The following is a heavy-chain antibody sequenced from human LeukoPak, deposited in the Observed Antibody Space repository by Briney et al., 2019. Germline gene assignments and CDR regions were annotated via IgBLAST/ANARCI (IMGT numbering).Heavy chain of an antibody. CDR2: IYTSGST. CDR3: ARGIVVVAQLGYYYYYMDV. J-gene: IGHJ6*03. D-gene: IGHD2-15*01. V-gene: IGHV4-61*02. Sequence: SETLSLTCTVSGGSISSGSYYWSWIRQPAGKGLEWIGRIYTSGSTNYNPSLKSRVTISVDTSKNQFSLKLSSVTAADTAVYYCARGIVVVAQLGYYYYYMDVWGKGTTVTISS. CDR1: GGSISSGSYY.